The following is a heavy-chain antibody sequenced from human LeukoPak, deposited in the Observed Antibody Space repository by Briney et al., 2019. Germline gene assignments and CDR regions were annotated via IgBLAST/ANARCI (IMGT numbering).Heavy chain of an antibody. D-gene: IGHD3-22*01. CDR1: GGSISSHY. CDR2: IYYSGST. CDR3: ARHVYDSSGYYRDPHFDY. J-gene: IGHJ4*02. Sequence: NPSETLSLTCTVSGGSISSHYWSWIRQPPGKGLECIGYIYYSGSTNYSPSLKSRVTISVDKSKKQFSLKLTSVTAADTAVYYCARHVYDSSGYYRDPHFDYWGQGTLVTVFS. V-gene: IGHV4-59*08.